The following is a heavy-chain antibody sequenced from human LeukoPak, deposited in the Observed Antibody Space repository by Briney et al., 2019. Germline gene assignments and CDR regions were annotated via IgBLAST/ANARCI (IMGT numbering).Heavy chain of an antibody. V-gene: IGHV4-39*07. CDR3: ARVYSSGWYQWFDP. J-gene: IGHJ5*02. CDR2: LYYNGNS. CDR1: GGSISSSSYY. Sequence: SETLSLTCTVSGGSISSSSYYWGWIRQPPGNGLEWIGTLYYNGNSYYTPSLERRVTITADTSKNQFSLKLNSVTAADTAIYHCARVYSSGWYQWFDPWGRGILVTVSS. D-gene: IGHD6-19*01.